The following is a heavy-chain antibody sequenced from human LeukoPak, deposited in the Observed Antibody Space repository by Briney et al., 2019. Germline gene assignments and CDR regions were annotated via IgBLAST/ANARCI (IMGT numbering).Heavy chain of an antibody. CDR3: ARGLDGSYSERYFGY. CDR2: IYYSGST. CDR1: GGSISSYY. D-gene: IGHD1-26*01. J-gene: IGHJ4*02. Sequence: SETLSLTCTVSGGSISSYYWSWIRQPPGKGLEWIGYIYYSGSTNYNPSLKSRVTISVDTSKNQFSLKLSSVTAADTAVYYCARGLDGSYSERYFGYWGQGTLVTVSS. V-gene: IGHV4-59*01.